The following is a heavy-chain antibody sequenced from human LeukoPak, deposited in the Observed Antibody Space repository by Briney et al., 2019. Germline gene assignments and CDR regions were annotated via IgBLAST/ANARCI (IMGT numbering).Heavy chain of an antibody. D-gene: IGHD3-22*01. Sequence: SVKVSCKASGGTFSSYAISWVRQAPGQGLEWMGRIIPIFGTANYAQKFQGRVTITTDESTSTAYMELSSLRSEDTAVYYCASPTYYYDSGGYYYAFDIWGQGTMVTVSS. J-gene: IGHJ3*02. CDR2: IIPIFGTA. CDR1: GGTFSSYA. V-gene: IGHV1-69*05. CDR3: ASPTYYYDSGGYYYAFDI.